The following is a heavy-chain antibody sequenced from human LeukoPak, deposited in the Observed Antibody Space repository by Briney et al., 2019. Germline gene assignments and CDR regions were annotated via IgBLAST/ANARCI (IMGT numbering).Heavy chain of an antibody. CDR2: ISYDGSNK. Sequence: PGGSLRLSCAASGFTFSSYGMHWVRQAPGKGLEWVAVISYDGSNKYYADSVKGRFTISRDNSKNTLYLQMNSLRAEDTAVYYCAKDRYSGSYRPSGIGYWGQGTLVTVSS. D-gene: IGHD1-26*01. J-gene: IGHJ4*02. CDR1: GFTFSSYG. V-gene: IGHV3-30*18. CDR3: AKDRYSGSYRPSGIGY.